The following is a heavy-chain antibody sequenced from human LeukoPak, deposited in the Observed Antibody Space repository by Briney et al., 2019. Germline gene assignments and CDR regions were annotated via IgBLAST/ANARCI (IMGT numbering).Heavy chain of an antibody. J-gene: IGHJ6*03. CDR1: GFTFSSYD. Sequence: PGGSLRLSCAASGFTFSSYDMSWVRQAPGKGLEWVSSITLSGGNTFYADSVMGRFTVSRDNSKNTLYLQMNSLSAEDTAVYYCAKRGNPAVGHHYLDVWGKGTTVSVS. CDR3: AKRGNPAVGHHYLDV. CDR2: ITLSGGNT. V-gene: IGHV3-23*01. D-gene: IGHD2-2*01.